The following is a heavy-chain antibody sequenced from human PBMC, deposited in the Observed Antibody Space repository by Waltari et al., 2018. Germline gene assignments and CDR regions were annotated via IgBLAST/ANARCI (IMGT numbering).Heavy chain of an antibody. Sequence: QVQLQESGPGLVQPSETLSLTCTVSGGSISSYYWSWIRQPPGKGLEWIGYLYYSGSTNYNPSLKSRVTISVDTSKNQFSLKLSCVTAADTAVYYCARDHVLRFGPQLGGYYGMDVWGQGTTVTVSS. D-gene: IGHD3-3*01. J-gene: IGHJ6*02. V-gene: IGHV4-59*01. CDR1: GGSISSYY. CDR3: ARDHVLRFGPQLGGYYGMDV. CDR2: LYYSGST.